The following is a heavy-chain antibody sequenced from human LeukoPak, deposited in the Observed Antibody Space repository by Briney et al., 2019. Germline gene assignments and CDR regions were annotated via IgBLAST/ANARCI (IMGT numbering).Heavy chain of an antibody. V-gene: IGHV4-34*01. Sequence: SETLSLTCAVYGGSFSGYYWSWIRQPPGKGLEWIGEINHSGSTNYNPSLKSRVTISVDTSKNQFSLKLTSVTAADTAVYYCARGGGPFDPWGQGTLVTVSS. CDR2: INHSGST. J-gene: IGHJ5*02. CDR1: GGSFSGYY. D-gene: IGHD6-25*01. CDR3: ARGGGPFDP.